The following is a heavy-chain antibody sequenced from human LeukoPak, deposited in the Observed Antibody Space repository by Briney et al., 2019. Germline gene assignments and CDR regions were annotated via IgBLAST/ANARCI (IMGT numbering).Heavy chain of an antibody. Sequence: GGSLRLSCAASGFTFSSYWMSWVRQAPGKGLEWVANIKQDGSEKYYVDSVKGRFTISRDNAKNSLYLQMNSLRAEDTAVYYCARTDRQYSGGTEDYWGQGTLVTVSS. V-gene: IGHV3-7*01. CDR2: IKQDGSEK. J-gene: IGHJ4*02. CDR1: GFTFSSYW. D-gene: IGHD5-12*01. CDR3: ARTDRQYSGGTEDY.